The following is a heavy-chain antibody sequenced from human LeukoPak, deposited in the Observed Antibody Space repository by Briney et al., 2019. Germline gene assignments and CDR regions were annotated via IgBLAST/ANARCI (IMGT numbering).Heavy chain of an antibody. CDR2: IYYSGST. V-gene: IGHV4-39*01. D-gene: IGHD3-16*01. CDR1: GGSISSSSYY. Sequence: SETLSLTCTVSGGSISSSSYYWGWIRQPPGNGLEWIGSIYYSGSTYYNPSLKSRVTISVDTSKNQFSLKLSSVTAADTAVYYCAHFRGGSFDFWGQGTMVTVSS. CDR3: AHFRGGSFDF. J-gene: IGHJ3*01.